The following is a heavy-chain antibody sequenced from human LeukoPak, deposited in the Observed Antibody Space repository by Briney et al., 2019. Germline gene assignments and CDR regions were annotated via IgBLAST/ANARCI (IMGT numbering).Heavy chain of an antibody. CDR2: ISWNGGST. CDR3: AKSPPPDRGVMDYYYYYYMDV. J-gene: IGHJ6*03. CDR1: GFTFDDYA. V-gene: IGHV3-9*01. D-gene: IGHD3-10*01. Sequence: SEGSLRLSCAASGFTFDDYAMHWVRQAPGKGLEWVSGISWNGGSTGYADSVKGRFTISRDNAKNSLYLQMNSLRAEDTAVYYCAKSPPPDRGVMDYYYYYYMDVWGKGTTVTISS.